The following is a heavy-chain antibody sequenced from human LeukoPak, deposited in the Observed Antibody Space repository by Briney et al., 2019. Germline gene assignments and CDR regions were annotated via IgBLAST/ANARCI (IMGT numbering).Heavy chain of an antibody. CDR2: IIPIFGTA. Sequence: SVKVSCKASGGTFSSYAISWVRQAPGQGLEWMGGIIPIFGTANYAQKFQGRVTITADESTSTAYMELSSLRSEDTAVYYCARRVLRRGYSGYEGLDYWGQGTLVTVSS. CDR1: GGTFSSYA. J-gene: IGHJ4*02. CDR3: ARRVLRRGYSGYEGLDY. D-gene: IGHD5-12*01. V-gene: IGHV1-69*13.